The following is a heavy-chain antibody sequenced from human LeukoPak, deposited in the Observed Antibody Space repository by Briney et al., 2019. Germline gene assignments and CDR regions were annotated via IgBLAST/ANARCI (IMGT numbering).Heavy chain of an antibody. J-gene: IGHJ4*02. V-gene: IGHV3-9*01. CDR3: AKDISAVAAAGIDY. D-gene: IGHD6-13*01. Sequence: GGSLRLSCAASGFTFDDYAMHWVRQAPGKGLKWVSGISWNSESVAYADSVKGRFTISRDNAKNSLYLQMNSLRAEDTALYYCAKDISAVAAAGIDYWGQGTLVTVSS. CDR1: GFTFDDYA. CDR2: ISWNSESV.